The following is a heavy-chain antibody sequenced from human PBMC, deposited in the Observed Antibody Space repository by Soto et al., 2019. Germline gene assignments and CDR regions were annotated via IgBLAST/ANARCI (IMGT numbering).Heavy chain of an antibody. D-gene: IGHD4-4*01. V-gene: IGHV3-15*07. J-gene: IGHJ6*02. CDR2: IKSKTDGGTT. CDR1: GFTFSNAW. CDR3: TGETMTTSYYYGMDV. Sequence: DVQLVESGGGLVKPGGSLRLSCAASGFTFSNAWMNWVRQAPGKGLEWVGRIKSKTDGGTTDYAAPVKGRFTISRDDSKNTLYLQMNSLKTEDTAVYYCTGETMTTSYYYGMDVWGQGTTVTVSS.